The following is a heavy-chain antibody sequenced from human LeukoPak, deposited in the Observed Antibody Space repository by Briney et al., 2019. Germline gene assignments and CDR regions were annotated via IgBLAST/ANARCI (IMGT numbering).Heavy chain of an antibody. Sequence: PSVTLSLTCAVYGGSFSAYYWNWIRQPPGRGLEWIGEINHSGRTDYNPSLKSRVTISVDTSKNQFSLKMTSVTAADTAVYYCARARRFGELLSNYYYYYMDVWGKGTTVTVSS. CDR3: ARARRFGELLSNYYYYYMDV. CDR1: GGSFSAYY. D-gene: IGHD3-10*01. J-gene: IGHJ6*03. V-gene: IGHV4-34*01. CDR2: INHSGRT.